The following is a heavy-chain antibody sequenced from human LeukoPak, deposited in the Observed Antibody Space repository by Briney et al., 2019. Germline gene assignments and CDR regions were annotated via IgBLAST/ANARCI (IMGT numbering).Heavy chain of an antibody. CDR3: ARVKEQWLWYYFDY. Sequence: GGSLRLSCAASGFTFSNYAMRWVRQAPGKGLEWVAVISCDGSNKYYADSVKGRFTISRDNSKNTLYLQMNSLRAEDTAVYYCARVKEQWLWYYFDYWGQGTLVTVSS. J-gene: IGHJ4*02. CDR1: GFTFSNYA. V-gene: IGHV3-30*04. CDR2: ISCDGSNK. D-gene: IGHD6-19*01.